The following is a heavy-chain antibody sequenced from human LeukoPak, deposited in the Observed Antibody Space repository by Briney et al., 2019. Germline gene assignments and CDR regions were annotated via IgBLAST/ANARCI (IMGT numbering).Heavy chain of an antibody. CDR1: GFTFSSYG. CDR2: ISYDGSNK. J-gene: IGHJ1*01. CDR3: ARGTRYRSAEWFQH. D-gene: IGHD2-8*01. V-gene: IGHV3-30*03. Sequence: PGGSLRLSCAASGFTFSSYGMHWVRQAPGKGLVWVAGISYDGSNKYYADSVKGRFTISRDNAKNTLYLQMNSLRAEDTAVYYCARGTRYRSAEWFQHWGQGTLVTVSS.